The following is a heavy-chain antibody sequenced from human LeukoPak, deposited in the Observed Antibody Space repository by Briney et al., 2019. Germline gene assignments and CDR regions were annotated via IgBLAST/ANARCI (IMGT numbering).Heavy chain of an antibody. Sequence: GGSLTLSCAASASPFSTYTMNWVRQAPGKGLEWVSSISSSISYIYYADSVKGRFTISRDNAKNSLYLQMNSLRAEDTAVYYCARGPSPVPGLAQYFDYWGQGTLVTVSS. CDR3: ARGPSPVPGLAQYFDY. CDR1: ASPFSTYT. D-gene: IGHD6-19*01. V-gene: IGHV3-21*01. CDR2: ISSSISYI. J-gene: IGHJ4*02.